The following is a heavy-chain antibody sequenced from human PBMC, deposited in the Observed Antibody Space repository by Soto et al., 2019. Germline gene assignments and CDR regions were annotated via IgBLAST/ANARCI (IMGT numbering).Heavy chain of an antibody. CDR2: ISGSGGST. D-gene: IGHD3-3*01. J-gene: IGHJ4*02. V-gene: IGHV3-23*01. Sequence: PGGSLRLSCAASGFTFSSYAMSWVRQAPGKGLEWVSAISGSGGSTYYADSVKGRFTISRDNSKNTLYLQMNSLRAEDTAVYYCAKARLSPLYYDFWSGYYRLGGFDYWGQGT. CDR3: AKARLSPLYYDFWSGYYRLGGFDY. CDR1: GFTFSSYA.